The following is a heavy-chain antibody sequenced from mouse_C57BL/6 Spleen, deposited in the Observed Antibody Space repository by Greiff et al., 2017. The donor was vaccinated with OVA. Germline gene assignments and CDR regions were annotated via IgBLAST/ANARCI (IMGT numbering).Heavy chain of an antibody. CDR1: GYTFTSYW. CDR2: IDPSDSYT. D-gene: IGHD1-1*01. J-gene: IGHJ1*03. CDR3: ARYYGSSYVRYFDV. V-gene: IGHV1-69*01. Sequence: QVQLQQPGAELVIPGASVKLSCKASGYTFTSYWMHWVKQRPGQGLEWIGEIDPSDSYTNYNQKFKGKSTLTVDKSSSTAYMQLSSLTSEDSAVYYCARYYGSSYVRYFDVWGTGTTVTVSS.